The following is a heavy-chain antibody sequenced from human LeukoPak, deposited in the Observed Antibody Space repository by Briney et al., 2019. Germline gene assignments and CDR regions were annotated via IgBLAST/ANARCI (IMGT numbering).Heavy chain of an antibody. CDR2: ISWNSGSI. CDR3: AAWDNYYYYMDV. Sequence: SLKISCAASGFTFDDYAMHWVRQAPGKGLEWVSGISWNSGSIGYADSVKGRFTISRDNAKNSLYLQMNSLRAEDTALYYCAAWDNYYYYMDVWGKGTTVTVSS. J-gene: IGHJ6*03. V-gene: IGHV3-9*01. CDR1: GFTFDDYA. D-gene: IGHD1-26*01.